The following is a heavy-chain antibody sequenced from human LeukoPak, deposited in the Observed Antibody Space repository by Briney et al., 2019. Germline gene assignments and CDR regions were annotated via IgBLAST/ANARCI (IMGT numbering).Heavy chain of an antibody. D-gene: IGHD6-13*01. J-gene: IGHJ3*02. V-gene: IGHV3-30*03. CDR2: ISYDGRNK. Sequence: GRSLRLSCAASGFTFSTYGMDWVRQAPGKGLEWVALISYDGRNKYYADSVKGRFTISRDNAKNSLYLQMNSLRAEDTAVYYCATSIPGRGIAFDIWGQGTMVTVSS. CDR1: GFTFSTYG. CDR3: ATSIPGRGIAFDI.